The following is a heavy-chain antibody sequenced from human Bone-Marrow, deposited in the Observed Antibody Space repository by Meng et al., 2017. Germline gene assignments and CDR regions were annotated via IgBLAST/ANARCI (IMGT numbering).Heavy chain of an antibody. CDR1: GGTFSSYA. D-gene: IGHD3-22*01. J-gene: IGHJ6*02. CDR3: ARDHDSSGYFYYYYGMDV. Sequence: ASVKVSCKASGGTFSSYAISWVRQAPGQGLEWMGWMNPNSGNTGYAQKFQGRVTMTRNTSISTAYMELRSLRSDDTAVYYCARDHDSSGYFYYYYGMDVWGQGTTVTVSS. CDR2: MNPNSGNT. V-gene: IGHV1-8*02.